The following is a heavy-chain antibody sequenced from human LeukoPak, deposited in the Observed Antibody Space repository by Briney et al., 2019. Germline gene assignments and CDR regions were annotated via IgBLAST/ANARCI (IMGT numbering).Heavy chain of an antibody. CDR3: ARVGSGLRVSGWFDS. D-gene: IGHD3-16*01. CDR2: IYYSGST. V-gene: IGHV4-59*01. J-gene: IGHJ5*01. Sequence: PSETLSLTCTVSGGSISSYYWSWIRQPPGKGLEWIGYIYYSGSTNYNPSLKSRVTISVDTSKNQFSLKLSSVTAADTAVYYCARVGSGLRVSGWFDSWGQGTLVTVSS. CDR1: GGSISSYY.